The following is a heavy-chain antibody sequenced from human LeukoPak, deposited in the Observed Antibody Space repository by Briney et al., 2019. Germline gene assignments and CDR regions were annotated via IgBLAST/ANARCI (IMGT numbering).Heavy chain of an antibody. CDR1: GGSISSSTYY. CDR2: IYYSGST. Sequence: SETLSLTCNVSGGSISSSTYYWSWIRQPPGMGLEWIGSIYYSGSTLYNASLKSRVTISVDTSKNHFSLKLSSVTAADTAVYYCARHFHYSNNWFDPWGQGTLVTGSS. J-gene: IGHJ5*02. D-gene: IGHD4-11*01. CDR3: ARHFHYSNNWFDP. V-gene: IGHV4-39*01.